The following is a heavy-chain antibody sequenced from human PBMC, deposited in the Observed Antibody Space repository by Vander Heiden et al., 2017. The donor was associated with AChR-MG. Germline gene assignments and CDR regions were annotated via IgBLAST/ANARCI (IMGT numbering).Heavy chain of an antibody. CDR2: IKQDGNEK. V-gene: IGHV3-7*01. J-gene: IGHJ4*02. CDR1: GSTFSSDW. CDR3: ARGGDFWSGYYTGGFDY. Sequence: EVQVAESGGGLVQPGGSLTLSCAASGSTFSSDWMSWVRQAPGKGLEWVASIKQDGNEKYYVDSVKCRFTISRDNAKNSLSLQMNSLRAEDTAVYYCARGGDFWSGYYTGGFDYWGQGTLVTVSS. D-gene: IGHD3-3*01.